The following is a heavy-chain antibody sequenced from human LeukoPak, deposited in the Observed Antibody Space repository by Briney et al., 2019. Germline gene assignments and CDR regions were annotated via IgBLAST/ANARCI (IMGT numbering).Heavy chain of an antibody. CDR2: INPNSGGT. V-gene: IGHV1-2*02. CDR3: ARGRAGFDGFDF. CDR1: GYIFTGHY. Sequence: AAVKLSCKASGYIFTGHYLHWVRQAPGQGLEWMGCINPNSGGTNYALRFQGRVTMTSDTSIRTAYMDLSGLRSDDTAVFYCARGRAGFDGFDFWGQGTMVNVSS. D-gene: IGHD3-9*01. J-gene: IGHJ3*01.